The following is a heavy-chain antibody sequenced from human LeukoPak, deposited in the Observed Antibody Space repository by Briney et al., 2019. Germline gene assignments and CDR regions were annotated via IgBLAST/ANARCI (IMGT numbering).Heavy chain of an antibody. V-gene: IGHV3-30*03. J-gene: IGHJ4*02. D-gene: IGHD3-10*01. CDR1: GFTFSSYS. Sequence: GGSLRLSCAASGFTFSSYSMNWVRQAPGKGLEWVAVISYDGSNKYYADSVKGRFTISRDNSKNTLYLQMNSLRAEDTAVYYCARDPIGGSKFDYWGQGTLVTVSS. CDR2: ISYDGSNK. CDR3: ARDPIGGSKFDY.